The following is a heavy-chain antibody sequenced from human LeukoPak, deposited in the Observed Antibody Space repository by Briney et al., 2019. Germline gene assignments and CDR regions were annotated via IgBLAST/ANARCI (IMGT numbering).Heavy chain of an antibody. D-gene: IGHD1-26*01. CDR2: IYPGDSDT. CDR3: ARLLRYSGTYGDY. Sequence: GESLKISCQGSGYSFTSYWIGWVRQMPGKGLEWMGIIYPGDSDTRYSPSFQGQVTISADKSINTAYLQWSSLKASDTAMYYCARLLRYSGTYGDYWGQGTLVTVSS. CDR1: GYSFTSYW. V-gene: IGHV5-51*01. J-gene: IGHJ4*02.